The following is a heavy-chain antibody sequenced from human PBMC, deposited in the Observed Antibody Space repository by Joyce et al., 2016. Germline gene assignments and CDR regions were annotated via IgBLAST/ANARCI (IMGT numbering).Heavy chain of an antibody. V-gene: IGHV1-18*01. J-gene: IGHJ3*02. CDR1: GYTFTSYG. CDR2: IHPYNDNT. D-gene: IGHD1-1*01. Sequence: QVQLVQSGAEVKKPGASVKVSCKTSGYTFTSYGISWVRQAPGQGLEWMGLIHPYNDNTKFAQKFQGRVTMTTDTSTSTAYMALGSLSSDDTAVYYCARLVLEGAFDIWGQGTMVIVSS. CDR3: ARLVLEGAFDI.